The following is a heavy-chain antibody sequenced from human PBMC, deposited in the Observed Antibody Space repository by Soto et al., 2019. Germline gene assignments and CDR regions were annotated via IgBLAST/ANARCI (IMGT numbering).Heavy chain of an antibody. V-gene: IGHV1-18*01. CDR2: ISAYNGNT. D-gene: IGHD3-3*01. CDR1: GYTCTSYG. Sequence: ASVKVSCKASGYTCTSYGISWVRQAPGQGLEWMGWISAYNGNTNYAQKLQGRVTMTTDTSTSTAYMELRSLRSDDTAVYYCAREHYDFWSGYSLRDAFDIWGQGTMVTVSS. J-gene: IGHJ3*02. CDR3: AREHYDFWSGYSLRDAFDI.